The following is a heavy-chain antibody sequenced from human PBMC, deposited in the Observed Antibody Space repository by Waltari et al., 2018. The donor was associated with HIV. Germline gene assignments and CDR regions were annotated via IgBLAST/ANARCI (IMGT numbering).Heavy chain of an antibody. J-gene: IGHJ4*02. CDR2: ISPTGAT. Sequence: VQLQQWGGGLFNSSRTLSLPCAVYGGSFNGFFWTWPRQPPGRGLEWIGEISPTGATAYNPSLGGRVTVSLDTAKNQFFVTLRSLTVADTATYFCARGRRPYHNLFTGYTFYFDSWGRGS. CDR3: ARGRRPYHNLFTGYTFYFDS. D-gene: IGHD3-9*01. V-gene: IGHV4-34*02. CDR1: GGSFNGFF.